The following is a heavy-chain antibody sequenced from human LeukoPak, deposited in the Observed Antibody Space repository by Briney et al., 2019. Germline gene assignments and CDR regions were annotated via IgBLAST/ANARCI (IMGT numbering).Heavy chain of an antibody. J-gene: IGHJ4*02. Sequence: GASVKVSCKASGGTFSSYAISWVRQAPGQGLEWMGGIIPIFGTANYAQRFQGRVTITADESTSTAYMELSSLRSEDTAVYYCARVVLSGGSGSYCDYWGQGTLVTVSS. V-gene: IGHV1-69*13. CDR3: ARVVLSGGSGSYCDY. CDR1: GGTFSSYA. CDR2: IIPIFGTA. D-gene: IGHD3-10*01.